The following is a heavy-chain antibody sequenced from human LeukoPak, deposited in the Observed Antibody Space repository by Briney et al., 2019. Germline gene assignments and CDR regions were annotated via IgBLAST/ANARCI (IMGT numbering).Heavy chain of an antibody. CDR2: ISGSDGST. CDR1: GFTFSSYG. CDR3: AKDRGYSSGFDY. J-gene: IGHJ4*02. D-gene: IGHD2-15*01. V-gene: IGHV3-23*01. Sequence: PGRSLRLSCAASGFTFSSYGMHWVRQAPGKGLEWVSSISGSDGSTYYADSAKGRFTISRDNSKNTVYLEMNSLRADDTAVYYCAKDRGYSSGFDYWGQGTLVTVSS.